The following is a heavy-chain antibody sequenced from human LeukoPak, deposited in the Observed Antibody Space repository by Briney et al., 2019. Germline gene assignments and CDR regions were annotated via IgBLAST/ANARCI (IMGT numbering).Heavy chain of an antibody. CDR1: GFTFSGYA. CDR2: ISDTGRLS. Sequence: GGSLRLSCAASGFTFSGYAMSWVRQAPGKGLEWVAAISDTGRLSYCADSVNGRFTISRDNSKNTLSLQMNSLRAADTAVYYCAKGGLRDGYSYAPWGQGTLITVSS. CDR3: AKGGLRDGYSYAP. D-gene: IGHD5-24*01. V-gene: IGHV3-23*01. J-gene: IGHJ5*02.